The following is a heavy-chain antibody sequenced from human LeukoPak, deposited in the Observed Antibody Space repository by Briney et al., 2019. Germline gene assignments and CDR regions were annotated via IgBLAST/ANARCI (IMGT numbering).Heavy chain of an antibody. Sequence: PSETLSLTCAVYGGSFSGYYWSWIRQPPGKGLEWIGEINHSGSTNYNPSLKSRVTISVDTSKNQFSLKLSSVTAADTAVYYCARGMEPLLEWGGYYYYMDVWGKGTTVTVSS. CDR2: INHSGST. D-gene: IGHD1-26*01. CDR3: ARGMEPLLEWGGYYYYMDV. J-gene: IGHJ6*03. V-gene: IGHV4-34*01. CDR1: GGSFSGYY.